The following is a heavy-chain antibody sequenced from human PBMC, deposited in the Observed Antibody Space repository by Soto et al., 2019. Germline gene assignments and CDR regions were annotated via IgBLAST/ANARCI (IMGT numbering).Heavy chain of an antibody. CDR1: GYTFTSYG. CDR3: ARDPYCGGDCYHDAFDI. CDR2: ISAYNGNT. V-gene: IGHV1-18*01. Sequence: QVQLVQSGAEVKKPGASVKVSCKASGYTFTSYGISWVRQAPGQGLEWMGWISAYNGNTNYAQKLQGRVTMTTDTSTSTAYMELRSLRSDDTAVYFCARDPYCGGDCYHDAFDIWGQGTMVTVSS. D-gene: IGHD2-21*02. J-gene: IGHJ3*02.